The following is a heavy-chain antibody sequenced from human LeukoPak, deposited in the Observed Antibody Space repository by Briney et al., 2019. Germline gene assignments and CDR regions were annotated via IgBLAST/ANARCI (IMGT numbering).Heavy chain of an antibody. Sequence: ASVKVSCKASGYSFTTYYMHWVRQAPGQGLEWMGIINPSGGTRSYTQKFQGRVTMTRDTSTRTVYMELSGLRSEDTAVYYCARCDYGDFRGGWFDPWGQGTLVTVSS. CDR1: GYSFTTYY. D-gene: IGHD4-17*01. V-gene: IGHV1-46*01. CDR2: INPSGGTR. J-gene: IGHJ5*02. CDR3: ARCDYGDFRGGWFDP.